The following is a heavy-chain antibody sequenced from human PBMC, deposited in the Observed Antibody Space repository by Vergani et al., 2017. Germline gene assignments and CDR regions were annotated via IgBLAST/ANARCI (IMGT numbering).Heavy chain of an antibody. V-gene: IGHV3-13*01. Sequence: EVQLVESGGGLVQPGGSLRLSCTVSGFTFSSNDFHWVRQTAGKGLEWVSSIGVDGDRYYSDSVKGRFTISKDISKNTLYLQMNSLRGDDTAVYYCARETRDTPSSLDYWGQGTLVTVSS. CDR1: GFTFSSND. J-gene: IGHJ4*02. CDR3: ARETRDTPSSLDY. D-gene: IGHD5-24*01. CDR2: IGVDGDR.